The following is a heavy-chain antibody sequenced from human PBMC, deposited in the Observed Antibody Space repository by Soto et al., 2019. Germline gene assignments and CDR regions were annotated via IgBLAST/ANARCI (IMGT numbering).Heavy chain of an antibody. J-gene: IGHJ4*02. CDR3: ARDLYGYNIFDY. V-gene: IGHV3-30-3*01. CDR2: ISYDGSNK. D-gene: IGHD5-12*01. CDR1: GFTFSSYA. Sequence: GGSLRLSCAASGFTFSSYAMHWVRQAPGKGLEWVAVISYDGSNKYYADSVKGRFTISRDNSKNTLYLQMNSLRAEDTAVYYCARDLYGYNIFDYWGQGTLVTVSS.